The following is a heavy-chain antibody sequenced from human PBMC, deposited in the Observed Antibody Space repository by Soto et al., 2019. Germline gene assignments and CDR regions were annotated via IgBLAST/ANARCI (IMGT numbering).Heavy chain of an antibody. CDR1: GDSVSTNSAA. V-gene: IGHV6-1*01. D-gene: IGHD3-10*01. J-gene: IGHJ6*02. CDR3: ARAGPDYYYFGLDV. Sequence: SQTLSLTCAVSGDSVSTNSAAWNWTRQSPSRGLEWLGRTYYRSKWYNDYAVSVKSRININADTSKNQSSLQLNSVTPEYTAVYYCARAGPDYYYFGLDVWGQGTTVTVS. CDR2: TYYRSKWYN.